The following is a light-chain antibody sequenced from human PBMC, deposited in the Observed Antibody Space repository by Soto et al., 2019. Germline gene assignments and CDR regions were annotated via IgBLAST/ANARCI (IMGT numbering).Light chain of an antibody. Sequence: DIRMTQSPSSLSASVGDRVTITCRASQSISSYLNWYQQKPGKAPKLLIYAASSLQSGVPSRFSGSGSGTDFTLTISSLRPEDFATYYCQQSYSTGVTFGQGTKVDIK. CDR1: QSISSY. CDR3: QQSYSTGVT. V-gene: IGKV1-39*01. J-gene: IGKJ1*01. CDR2: AAS.